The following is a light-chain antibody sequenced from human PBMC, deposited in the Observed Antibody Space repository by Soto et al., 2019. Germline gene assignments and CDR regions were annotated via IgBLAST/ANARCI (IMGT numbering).Light chain of an antibody. J-gene: IGKJ2*01. Sequence: DIQMTQSPSSLCASVGDRVTITCRASQSISSFLNWYQQKPGKAPKLLIYAASSLQSGGPSRFSGSGSGTDFTLTISSLQPEDFATYYCQQSNSTPFTLGQGTKLEIK. CDR2: AAS. V-gene: IGKV1-39*01. CDR1: QSISSF. CDR3: QQSNSTPFT.